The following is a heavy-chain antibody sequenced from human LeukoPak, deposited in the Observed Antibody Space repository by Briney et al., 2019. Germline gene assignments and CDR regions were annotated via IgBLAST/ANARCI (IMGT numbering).Heavy chain of an antibody. CDR1: GNTLTSFY. D-gene: IGHD6-13*01. CDR3: ARGHKYSSSGEALFDY. V-gene: IGHV1-46*01. Sequence: ASVKVSCKASGNTLTSFYIHWVRQAPGQGLEWMGIINPSGGGTSYAQKFRGRVTMTRDASTSTVYMELSSLRSEDTAVYYCARGHKYSSSGEALFDYWGQGTLVTVSS. CDR2: INPSGGGT. J-gene: IGHJ4*02.